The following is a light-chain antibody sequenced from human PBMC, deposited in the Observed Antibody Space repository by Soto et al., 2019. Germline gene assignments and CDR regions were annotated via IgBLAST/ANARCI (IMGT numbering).Light chain of an antibody. V-gene: IGLV2-18*02. CDR1: SSDVGGSNG. CDR3: SSYSSISTYV. CDR2: DVS. Sequence: QSVLAQPPSVSGSPGQSVAISCTGTSSDVGGSNGVSWYQQPPGTAPKLMIYDVSNRPSGVPDRFSGSKSGNTASLTISGLQAEDEGDYYSSSYSSISTYVFGTGSMVTV. J-gene: IGLJ1*01.